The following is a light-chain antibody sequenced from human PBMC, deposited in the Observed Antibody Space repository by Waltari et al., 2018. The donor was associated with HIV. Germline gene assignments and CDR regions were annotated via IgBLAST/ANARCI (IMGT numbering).Light chain of an antibody. J-gene: IGLJ3*02. Sequence: QSGLTQPPSVSAAPGQRITIPCTWTSTDIGAGSDNYRSQQLPGTDPNHLIYGNSSRPSVVPDRFSGSKSGTSAALAITGLQAEDEADYYCQSYDSSLSGSGVFGGGTKLTVL. V-gene: IGLV1-40*01. CDR1: STDIGAGSD. CDR3: QSYDSSLSGSGV. CDR2: GNS.